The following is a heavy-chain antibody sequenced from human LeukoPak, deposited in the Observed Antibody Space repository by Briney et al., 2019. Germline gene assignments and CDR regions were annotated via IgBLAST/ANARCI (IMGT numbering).Heavy chain of an antibody. CDR3: ARGVEPLAANTLAY. D-gene: IGHD1-14*01. CDR1: GFTFSSYA. CDR2: VRDNGDSA. V-gene: IGHV3-23*01. Sequence: GGSLRLSCAASGFTFSSYAMSWVRQAPGKGLEWVSGVRDNGDSAYYADSVKGRFTISRDNSRNTLYLQMNGLRADDTAVYYCARGVEPLAANTLAYWGQGTLVTVSS. J-gene: IGHJ4*02.